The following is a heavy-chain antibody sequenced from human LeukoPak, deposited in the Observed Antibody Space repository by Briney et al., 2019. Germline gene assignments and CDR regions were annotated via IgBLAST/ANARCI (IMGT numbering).Heavy chain of an antibody. CDR1: GFTFSNAW. J-gene: IGHJ6*02. D-gene: IGHD3-22*01. Sequence: GGSLRLSCAASGFTFSNAWMSWVRQAPGKGLEWVGRIKSKSDGGTAEYAAHVKGRFTISRDDSKNTLYLEMNSLKTEDTAVYYCSGYPYYYYYGMEVWGRGTTVTVSS. CDR3: SGYPYYYYYGMEV. V-gene: IGHV3-15*01. CDR2: IKSKSDGGTA.